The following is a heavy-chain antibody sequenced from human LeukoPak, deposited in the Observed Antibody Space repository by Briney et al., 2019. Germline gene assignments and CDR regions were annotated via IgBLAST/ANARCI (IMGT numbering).Heavy chain of an antibody. CDR1: GGSISSGDYY. CDR2: IYHSGST. V-gene: IGHV4-30-4*08. D-gene: IGHD3-22*01. Sequence: SETLSLTCTVSGGSISSGDYYWSWIRQPPGKGLEWIGYIYHSGSTYYNPSLKSRVTISVDTSKNQFSLKLSSVTAADTAVYYCARGLGGYDSSGYYYSNWFDPWGQGTLVTVSS. CDR3: ARGLGGYDSSGYYYSNWFDP. J-gene: IGHJ5*02.